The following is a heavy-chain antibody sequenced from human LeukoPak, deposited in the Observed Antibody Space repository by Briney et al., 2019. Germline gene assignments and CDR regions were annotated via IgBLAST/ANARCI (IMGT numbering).Heavy chain of an antibody. D-gene: IGHD2-15*01. J-gene: IGHJ4*02. CDR3: ARDATGPAFEY. CDR2: IWYDGSNK. CDR1: GFSFGSYG. Sequence: GGSLRLSCAASGFSFGSYGMHWVRQAPGKGLEWVAVIWYDGSNKYYADSVKGRFTISRDNSKNTPYLQMNSLRAEDTAVYYCARDATGPAFEYWGQGTLVTVSS. V-gene: IGHV3-33*01.